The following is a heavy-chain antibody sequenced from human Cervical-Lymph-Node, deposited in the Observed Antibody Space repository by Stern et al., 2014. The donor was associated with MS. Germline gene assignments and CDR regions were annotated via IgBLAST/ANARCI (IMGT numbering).Heavy chain of an antibody. V-gene: IGHV3-74*01. CDR1: GFTFSRYW. CDR3: ARDNFGTDY. J-gene: IGHJ4*02. D-gene: IGHD3/OR15-3a*01. Sequence: EVQLLESGGDLVQPGGSLRLSCVASGFTFSRYWMQWVRQAPGKGLVWVSHITSDGSSTTYADSVKGRFTVSRDNAKNTLYLQMDSLRAEDTAVYFCARDNFGTDYWGQGTLVTVSS. CDR2: ITSDGSST.